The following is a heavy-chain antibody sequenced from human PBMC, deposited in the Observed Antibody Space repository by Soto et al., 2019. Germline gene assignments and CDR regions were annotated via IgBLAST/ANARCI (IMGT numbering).Heavy chain of an antibody. D-gene: IGHD2-15*01. Sequence: QVQLVQSGAEVKKPGASVKVSCKASGYTFTSYDINWVRQATGQGLEWMGWVNPNSGNTGYAQKFQGRVTMTRNTSISTAYIELSSLRSEDTAVYYCASSLGYCSGGSCDPTANWFDPWRKGTLVTVSS. CDR2: VNPNSGNT. V-gene: IGHV1-8*01. CDR3: ASSLGYCSGGSCDPTANWFDP. J-gene: IGHJ5*02. CDR1: GYTFTSYD.